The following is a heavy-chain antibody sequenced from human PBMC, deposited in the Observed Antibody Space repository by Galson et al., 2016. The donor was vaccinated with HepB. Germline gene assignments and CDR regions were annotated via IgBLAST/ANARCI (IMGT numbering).Heavy chain of an antibody. CDR1: GFTFSDFA. CDR3: VKDGYSGSYDY. J-gene: IGHJ4*02. V-gene: IGHV3-64D*06. D-gene: IGHD1-26*01. Sequence: SLRLSCAASGFTFSDFAIHWVRQAPGKGLEYVAGISSNGDTTYFADSVKGRFTISRDNSKNTVYLQLSSLRADDTAVYYCVKDGYSGSYDYWGQGTLVTVSP. CDR2: ISSNGDTT.